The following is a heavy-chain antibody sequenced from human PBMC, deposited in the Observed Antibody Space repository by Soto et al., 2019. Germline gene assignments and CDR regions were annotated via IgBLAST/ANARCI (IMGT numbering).Heavy chain of an antibody. CDR2: ISGSDDST. CDR1: GFTFSSYA. Sequence: GWSLRLSCAASGFTFSSYAMSWVRQAPGKGLEWVSFISGSDDSTYYADSVKGRFTISRDNSKNTLYLQMNSLRAEDTAVYYWAKRSSSATFDYWGQGTMGTVSS. J-gene: IGHJ4*02. D-gene: IGHD6-6*01. V-gene: IGHV3-23*01. CDR3: AKRSSSATFDY.